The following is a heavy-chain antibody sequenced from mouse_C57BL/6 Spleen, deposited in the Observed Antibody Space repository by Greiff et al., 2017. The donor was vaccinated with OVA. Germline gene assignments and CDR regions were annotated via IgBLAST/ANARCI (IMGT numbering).Heavy chain of an antibody. D-gene: IGHD2-3*01. J-gene: IGHJ3*01. Sequence: VHVKQSGPELVKPGDSVKISCKASGYSFTGYFMNWVMQSHGKSLEWIGRINPYNGDTFYNQKFKGKATLTVDKSSSTAHMELRSLTSEDSAVYYCARNRDDGYPWFAYWGQGTLVTVSA. CDR1: GYSFTGYF. CDR2: INPYNGDT. V-gene: IGHV1-20*01. CDR3: ARNRDDGYPWFAY.